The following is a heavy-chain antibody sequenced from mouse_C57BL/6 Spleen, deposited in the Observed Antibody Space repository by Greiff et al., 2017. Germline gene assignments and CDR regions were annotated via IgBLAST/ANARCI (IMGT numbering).Heavy chain of an antibody. Sequence: QVQLQQPGAELVKPGASVKMSCKASGYTFTSYWMHWVKQRPGKGLEWIGNINPSNGGNKYNEKFKSKAILTVDKSSSTAYMQLSSLPSEDSAVYYCARGVYYGYDDAMDYWGQGTSVTVSS. D-gene: IGHD2-2*01. CDR1: GYTFTSYW. J-gene: IGHJ4*01. CDR2: INPSNGGN. V-gene: IGHV1-53*01. CDR3: ARGVYYGYDDAMDY.